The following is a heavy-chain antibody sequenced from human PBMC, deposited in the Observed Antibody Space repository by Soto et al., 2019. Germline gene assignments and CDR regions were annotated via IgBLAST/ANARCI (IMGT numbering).Heavy chain of an antibody. D-gene: IGHD2-15*01. CDR2: IRSKANSYAT. J-gene: IGHJ4*02. Sequence: GGSLKLSCAASGFTFSGSAMHWVRQASGKGLEWVGRIRSKANSYATAYAASVKGRFTISRDDSKNTAYLQMNSLKTEDTAVYYCTSNSLELGYCSGGSCYSTTNFDYWGQGTLVTVSS. V-gene: IGHV3-73*01. CDR3: TSNSLELGYCSGGSCYSTTNFDY. CDR1: GFTFSGSA.